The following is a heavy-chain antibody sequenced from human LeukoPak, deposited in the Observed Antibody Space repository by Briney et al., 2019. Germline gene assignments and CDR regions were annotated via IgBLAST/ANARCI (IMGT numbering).Heavy chain of an antibody. V-gene: IGHV5-51*01. D-gene: IGHD5/OR15-5a*01. J-gene: IGHJ5*02. CDR2: IYXGDSXA. Sequence: GESLKISCKGSXYXXXXXXXXXXXXXPXXXXEXXGXIYXGDSXAXYSPSFQGQVTISADKSTSTAYLQWNSLKASDTDMYYCARLVSRRTAWFDPWGQGTLVTVSS. CDR3: ARLVSRRTAWFDP. CDR1: XYXXXXXX.